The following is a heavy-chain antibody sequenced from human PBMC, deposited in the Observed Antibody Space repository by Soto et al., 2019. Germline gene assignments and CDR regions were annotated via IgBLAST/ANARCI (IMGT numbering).Heavy chain of an antibody. V-gene: IGHV4-34*01. J-gene: IGHJ4*02. D-gene: IGHD7-27*01. CDR1: GGSFSGYY. Sequence: QVQLQQWGAGLLKPSETLSLTCAVYGGSFSGYYWNWIRQPPGKGLEWIGEINPSGSTNYNPSLKSRVTIPVDTSKNQFSLKLSSVTAADTAVYYCARGWGRIFDYWGQGTLVTVSS. CDR2: INPSGST. CDR3: ARGWGRIFDY.